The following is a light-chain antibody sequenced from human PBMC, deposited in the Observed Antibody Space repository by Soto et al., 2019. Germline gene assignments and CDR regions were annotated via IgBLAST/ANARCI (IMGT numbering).Light chain of an antibody. CDR3: LQDFNVPLT. CDR2: AAS. Sequence: AIQMTQSPSSLYASVGDRVTITCRASQDIRNGLGWYQQKPGQAPNLLIYAASSLEDGAPSRFSGNGSGTDFTLTISSLQPEDFATYYCLQDFNVPLTFGGGTKVEVK. J-gene: IGKJ4*01. CDR1: QDIRNG. V-gene: IGKV1-6*02.